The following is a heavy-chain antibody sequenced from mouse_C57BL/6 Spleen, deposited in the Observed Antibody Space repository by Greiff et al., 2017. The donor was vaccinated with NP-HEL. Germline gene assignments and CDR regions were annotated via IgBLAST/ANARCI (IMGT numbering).Heavy chain of an antibody. J-gene: IGHJ4*01. CDR2: INPSSGYT. Sequence: QVQLKESGAELAKPGASVKLSCKASGYTFTSYWMHWVKQRPGQGLEWIGYINPSSGYTKYNQKFKDKATLTADKSSSTAYMQLSSLTYEDSAVYYCAREAGYYDYDGRPPYYAMDYWGQGTSVTVSS. V-gene: IGHV1-7*01. CDR1: GYTFTSYW. CDR3: AREAGYYDYDGRPPYYAMDY. D-gene: IGHD2-4*01.